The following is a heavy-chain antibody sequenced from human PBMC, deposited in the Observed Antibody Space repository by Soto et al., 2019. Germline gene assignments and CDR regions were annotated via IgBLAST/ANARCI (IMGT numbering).Heavy chain of an antibody. J-gene: IGHJ4*02. CDR1: VFTFISYA. CDR2: ISGSGGST. CDR3: AKDSVDIVATISSV. D-gene: IGHD5-12*01. Sequence: GWSLRLSCASSVFTFISYAMSWVRQAPGKGLEWVSAISGSGGSTYYADSVKGRFTISRDNSKNTLYLQMNSLRAEDTAVYYCAKDSVDIVATISSVWGQGTLVTVSS. V-gene: IGHV3-23*01.